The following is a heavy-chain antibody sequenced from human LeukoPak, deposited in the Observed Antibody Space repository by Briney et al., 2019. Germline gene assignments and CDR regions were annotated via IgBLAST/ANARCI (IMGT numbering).Heavy chain of an antibody. V-gene: IGHV3-53*01. CDR2: IYSGGST. Sequence: GRSLRLSCAAPGFTVSSNYMSWVRQAPGKGLESLSVIYSGGSTHSADSVKGRLTISRDISTNTLSLQMNSLRADDTAVYYCAREPGDLVYWGQGTLVTVSS. CDR3: AREPGDLVY. D-gene: IGHD7-27*01. J-gene: IGHJ4*02. CDR1: GFTVSSNY.